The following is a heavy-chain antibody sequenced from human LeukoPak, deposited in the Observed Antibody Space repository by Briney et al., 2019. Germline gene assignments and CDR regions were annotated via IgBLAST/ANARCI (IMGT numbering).Heavy chain of an antibody. Sequence: GGSLRLSCAASGFTFSSYAMSWVPQAPGKGLEWVSAISGSGGSTYFGDSVKGRFPVSRDNSKNTLYLQMNSLRAEDTAVYYCAKEASSWYCCVYMDVWGKGTTVTVSS. CDR1: GFTFSSYA. D-gene: IGHD6-13*01. CDR2: ISGSGGST. CDR3: AKEASSWYCCVYMDV. V-gene: IGHV3-23*01. J-gene: IGHJ6*03.